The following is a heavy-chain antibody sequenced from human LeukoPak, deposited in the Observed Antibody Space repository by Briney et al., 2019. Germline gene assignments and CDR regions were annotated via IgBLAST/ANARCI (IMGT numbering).Heavy chain of an antibody. V-gene: IGHV3-48*03. J-gene: IGHJ4*02. D-gene: IGHD6-19*01. CDR3: TLLAVASDFDY. CDR1: RFPFSVYE. CDR2: IASSGTTK. Sequence: GGSLRLSCAVSRFPFSVYEMNWVSQAPGKGLEWVSNIASSGTTKYYADSVKGRFSISRDNAKSSLYLQMNSLRVEDTAVYYCTLLAVASDFDYWGQGALVTVSS.